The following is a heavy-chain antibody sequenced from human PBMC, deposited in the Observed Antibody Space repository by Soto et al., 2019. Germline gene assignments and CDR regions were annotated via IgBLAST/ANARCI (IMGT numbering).Heavy chain of an antibody. J-gene: IGHJ5*02. D-gene: IGHD2-8*01. CDR2: MWPSGGT. CDR1: GVSISSTNW. V-gene: IGHV4-4*02. Sequence: SETLSLTCAVSGVSISSTNWWTWVRQAPGKGLEWIGEMWPSGGTTYNPSLQNRVTISVDNSKNHLSLTLTSVTAADTAIYYYARCLHCSNGGLFDPWGQGALVTVSS. CDR3: ARCLHCSNGGLFDP.